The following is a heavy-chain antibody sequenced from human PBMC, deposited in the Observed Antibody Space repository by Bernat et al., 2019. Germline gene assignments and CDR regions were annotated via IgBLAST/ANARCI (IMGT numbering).Heavy chain of an antibody. CDR3: ARDRAGGRFLEWPTLYYMDI. D-gene: IGHD3-3*01. Sequence: EVQLVGSGGGLVKPGGSLRLSCAASGFTFSSYSMNWVRQAPGKGLEWVSSISSSSSYIYYADSGKGRFTISRDNAKNSLYQQMNSLRAEDTAVYYCARDRAGGRFLEWPTLYYMDIWGKGTTVTVSS. CDR2: ISSSSSYI. V-gene: IGHV3-21*01. J-gene: IGHJ6*03. CDR1: GFTFSSYS.